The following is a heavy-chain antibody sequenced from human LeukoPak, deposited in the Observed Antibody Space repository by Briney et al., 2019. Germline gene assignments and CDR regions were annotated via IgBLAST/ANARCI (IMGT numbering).Heavy chain of an antibody. CDR1: GGSISGYY. J-gene: IGHJ4*02. V-gene: IGHV4-59*01. D-gene: IGHD6-19*01. CDR2: IYYSGST. Sequence: SETLSLTCTVSGGSISGYYWSWIRQPPGKGLEWIGYIYYSGSTNYNPSLKSRVTISVDTSKNQFSLKLSSVTAADTAVYYCARASPVAGYFDYWGQGTLVTVSS. CDR3: ARASPVAGYFDY.